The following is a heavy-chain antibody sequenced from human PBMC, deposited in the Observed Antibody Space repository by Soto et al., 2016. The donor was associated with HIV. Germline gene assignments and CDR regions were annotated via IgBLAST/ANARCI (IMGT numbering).Heavy chain of an antibody. Sequence: QVQLQESGPGLVKPSETLSLTCTVSGGSISSYYWSWIRQPPGKGLEWIGYIYYSGSTNYNPSLKSRVTISVDTSKNQFSLKLSSVTAADTAVYYCARDQTDYYGSGSDEGGFDYWGQGTLVTVSS. D-gene: IGHD3-10*01. J-gene: IGHJ4*02. CDR3: ARDQTDYYGSGSDEGGFDY. CDR1: GGSISSYY. V-gene: IGHV4-59*01. CDR2: IYYSGST.